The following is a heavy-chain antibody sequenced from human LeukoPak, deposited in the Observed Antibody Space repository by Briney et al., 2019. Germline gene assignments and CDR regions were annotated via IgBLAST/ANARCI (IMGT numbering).Heavy chain of an antibody. D-gene: IGHD3-9*01. Sequence: SETLSLTCTVSGGSISSYYWSWIRQPPGKGLEWIGYIYYSGSTNYNPSLKSRVTISVDTSKNQFSLKLSSVTAADTAVYYCARGPMYYDILTGYYQTVSYDFFDYWGQGTLVTVSS. J-gene: IGHJ4*02. V-gene: IGHV4-59*12. CDR2: IYYSGST. CDR1: GGSISSYY. CDR3: ARGPMYYDILTGYYQTVSYDFFDY.